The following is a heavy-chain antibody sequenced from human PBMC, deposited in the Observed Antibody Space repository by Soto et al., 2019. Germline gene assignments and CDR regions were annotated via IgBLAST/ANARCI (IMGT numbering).Heavy chain of an antibody. CDR2: IYSGGST. V-gene: IGHV3-53*04. CDR3: ARHYYGSGYDAFDI. Sequence: EVQLVESGGGLVQPGGSLRLSCAASGFTVSSNYMSWVRQAPGKGLEWVSVIYSGGSTYYADSVKGRFTISRHNSKNTLYLQVNSLRAEDTAVYYCARHYYGSGYDAFDIWGQGTMVTVSS. CDR1: GFTVSSNY. J-gene: IGHJ3*02. D-gene: IGHD3-10*01.